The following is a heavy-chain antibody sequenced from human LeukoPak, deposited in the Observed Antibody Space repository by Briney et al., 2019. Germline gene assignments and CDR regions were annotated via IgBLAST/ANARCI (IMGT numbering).Heavy chain of an antibody. CDR3: AKGIFGVVLNDWFDP. Sequence: GGPLTLSCAASGLTFSSYPMRWVRQAPGKGLEWVSAISGSGGSTYYADSVKGRFTISRDNSKNTLYLQMNSLRAEDTAVYYCAKGIFGVVLNDWFDPWGQGTLVTVSS. J-gene: IGHJ5*02. CDR1: GLTFSSYP. CDR2: ISGSGGST. V-gene: IGHV3-23*01. D-gene: IGHD3-3*01.